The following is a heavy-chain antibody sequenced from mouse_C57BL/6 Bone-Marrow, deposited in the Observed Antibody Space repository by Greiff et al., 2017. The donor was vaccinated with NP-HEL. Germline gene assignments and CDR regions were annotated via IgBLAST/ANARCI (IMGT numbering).Heavy chain of an antibody. J-gene: IGHJ3*01. CDR1: GYSFTGYY. V-gene: IGHV1-42*01. CDR2: INPSTGGT. D-gene: IGHD1-1*01. Sequence: VQLKQSGPELVKPGASVKISCKASGYSFTGYYMNWVKQSPEKSLEWIGEINPSTGGTTYNQKFKAKATLTVDKSSSTAYMQLKSLTSEDSAVYYCARIYGSSYPWFAYWGQGTLVTVSA. CDR3: ARIYGSSYPWFAY.